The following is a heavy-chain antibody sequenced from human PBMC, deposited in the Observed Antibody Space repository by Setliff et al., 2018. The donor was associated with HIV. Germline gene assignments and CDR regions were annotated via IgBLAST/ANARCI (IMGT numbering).Heavy chain of an antibody. J-gene: IGHJ4*02. CDR3: AKDQSSAGYYFDS. D-gene: IGHD6-25*01. CDR1: GFTFSNYA. V-gene: IGHV3-23*01. Sequence: GGSLRLSCAASGFTFSNYAMSWVRPAPGKGLEWVSGISGSGGSTYYADSVKGRFTISRDNSKNTLYLQMNSLRAEDTAVYYCAKDQSSAGYYFDSWGQGTLVTVSS. CDR2: ISGSGGST.